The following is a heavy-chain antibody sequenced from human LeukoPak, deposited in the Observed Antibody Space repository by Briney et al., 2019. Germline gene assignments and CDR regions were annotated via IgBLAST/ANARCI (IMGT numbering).Heavy chain of an antibody. J-gene: IGHJ6*03. CDR3: ASDQEAYCRSTSCYEYYYYMDV. CDR1: GGSISSGSYY. CDR2: IYTSGST. Sequence: SETLSLTCTVSGGSISSGSYYWSWIRQPAGKGLEWIGRIYTSGSTNYNPSLKSRVTISVDTSKNQFSLKLSSVTAADTAVYYCASDQEAYCRSTSCYEYYYYMDVWGKGTTVTISS. D-gene: IGHD2-2*01. V-gene: IGHV4-61*02.